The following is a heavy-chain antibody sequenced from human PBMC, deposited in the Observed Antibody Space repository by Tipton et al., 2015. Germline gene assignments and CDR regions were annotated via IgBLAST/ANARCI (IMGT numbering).Heavy chain of an antibody. D-gene: IGHD3-3*01. V-gene: IGHV4-59*08. CDR1: SDSISKYY. Sequence: TLSLTCTVSSDSISKYYWTWIRQPPGKELEWIGYIRYSGSTNYNPSLKSRVTISVDTSKTQFSLKLTSVTAADTAVYYCAGPRGMPAIFGLPWDYYCDCWGQGALVSVSS. CDR3: AGPRGMPAIFGLPWDYYCDC. CDR2: IRYSGST. J-gene: IGHJ4*02.